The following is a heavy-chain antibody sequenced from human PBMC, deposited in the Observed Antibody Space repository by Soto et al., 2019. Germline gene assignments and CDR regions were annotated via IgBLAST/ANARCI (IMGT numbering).Heavy chain of an antibody. CDR3: AREIATTGEYYFDY. Sequence: LRLSCAASGFTFSSYWMHWVRQAPGKGLVWVSRINKDGSSINYADSARGRVTISRDNAKNTLYLQVNGLRAEDTAVYYCAREIATTGEYYFDYWGQGILVTVSS. V-gene: IGHV3-74*01. CDR2: INKDGSSI. J-gene: IGHJ4*02. CDR1: GFTFSSYW. D-gene: IGHD6-13*01.